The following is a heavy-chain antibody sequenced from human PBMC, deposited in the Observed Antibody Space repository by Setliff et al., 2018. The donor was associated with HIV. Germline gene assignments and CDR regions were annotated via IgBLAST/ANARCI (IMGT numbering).Heavy chain of an antibody. Sequence: ASVKVSCKSSGYMFTAYHVHWVRRAPGRGLEWMGNIDPNNGVTRSARKFQGRVTMTRGTSISTAYMELSGLTSDDTAVYYCASMGYLGESYFQFWGQGTLVTVSS. V-gene: IGHV1-2*02. J-gene: IGHJ1*01. CDR1: GYMFTAYH. CDR2: IDPNNGVT. D-gene: IGHD3-10*01. CDR3: ASMGYLGESYFQF.